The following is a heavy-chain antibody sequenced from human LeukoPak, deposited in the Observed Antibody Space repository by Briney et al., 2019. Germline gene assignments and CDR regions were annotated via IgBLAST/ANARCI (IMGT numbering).Heavy chain of an antibody. Sequence: ASVKVSCKASGYTFTSYDINWVRQATGQGLEWMGWMNPNSGNTGYAQKFQGRVTMTRNTSISTAYMELSSLRSEDTAVYYCARGEYADYYGSGSYSYWGQGTLVTVSS. J-gene: IGHJ4*02. CDR3: ARGEYADYYGSGSYSY. V-gene: IGHV1-8*01. CDR2: MNPNSGNT. D-gene: IGHD3-10*01. CDR1: GYTFTSYD.